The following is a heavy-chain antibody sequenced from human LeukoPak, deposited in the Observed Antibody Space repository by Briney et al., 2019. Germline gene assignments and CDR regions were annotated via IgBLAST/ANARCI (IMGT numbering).Heavy chain of an antibody. J-gene: IGHJ4*02. D-gene: IGHD6-19*01. CDR2: ISYDGNNK. CDR3: AKDVRSGYSSGWYPPHYFDY. V-gene: IGHV3-30-3*01. CDR1: GFTFAIYA. Sequence: GRSLRLSCAASGFTFAIYAMHWVRQAPGKGLEWVAVISYDGNNKYYADSVKGRFTLSRDNSNNTLYVQMNSLRAEDTAVYYCAKDVRSGYSSGWYPPHYFDYWDQGTLVTVSS.